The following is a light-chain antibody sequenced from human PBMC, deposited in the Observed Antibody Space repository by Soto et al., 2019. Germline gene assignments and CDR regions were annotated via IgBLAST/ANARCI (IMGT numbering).Light chain of an antibody. V-gene: IGKV3-11*01. CDR1: QSVTKY. CDR2: DVS. CDR3: HQRSNWPLT. J-gene: IGKJ4*01. Sequence: EVVLTQSPATLSLSPGERATLSCRASQSVTKYLAWYQQKPGQALRLLIYDVSKRATGIPARFSGSGSETDFTLTSSSLEPGDFAVYYCHQRSNWPLTFGGGTKLEIK.